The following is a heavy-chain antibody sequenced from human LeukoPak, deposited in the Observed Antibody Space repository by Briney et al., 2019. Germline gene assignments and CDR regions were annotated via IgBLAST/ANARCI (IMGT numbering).Heavy chain of an antibody. Sequence: ASVNVSCKASGYTFTSYYMHWVRQAPGQGLEWMGIINPSGGSTSYAQKFQGRVTMTRDTSTSTVYMELSRLRSDDTAVYYCARLFYFDTSDTGEFWGQGTLVTVSS. CDR2: INPSGGST. V-gene: IGHV1-46*03. CDR1: GYTFTSYY. CDR3: ARLFYFDTSDTGEF. J-gene: IGHJ4*02. D-gene: IGHD3-22*01.